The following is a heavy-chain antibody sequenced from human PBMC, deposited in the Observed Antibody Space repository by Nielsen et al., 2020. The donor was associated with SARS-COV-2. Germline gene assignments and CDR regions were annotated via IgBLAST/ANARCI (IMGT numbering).Heavy chain of an antibody. V-gene: IGHV4-30-2*04. CDR2: IYYSGST. J-gene: IGHJ6*02. D-gene: IGHD3-9*01. Sequence: RQAPGQGLEWIGYIYYSGSTYYNPSLKSRVTISVDTSKNQFSLKLSSVTAADTAVYYCARKGRYYDILTGFRNYYYYYGMDVWGQGTTVTVSS. CDR3: ARKGRYYDILTGFRNYYYYYGMDV.